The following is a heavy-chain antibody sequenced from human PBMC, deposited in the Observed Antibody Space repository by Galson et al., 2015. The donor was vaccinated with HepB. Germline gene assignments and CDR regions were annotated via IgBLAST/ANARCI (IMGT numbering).Heavy chain of an antibody. CDR1: GGTFSSYA. V-gene: IGHV1-69*13. J-gene: IGHJ5*02. Sequence: SVKVSCKASGGTFSSYAINWVRQAPGQGLEWMGGIIPTYGTTKYAQKFQGRVTITADESTNTAYMELSSLRSEDTAVYYCARVGGKLGYCSGGSCSNWFDPWGQGTLVTVS. D-gene: IGHD2-15*01. CDR3: ARVGGKLGYCSGGSCSNWFDP. CDR2: IIPTYGTT.